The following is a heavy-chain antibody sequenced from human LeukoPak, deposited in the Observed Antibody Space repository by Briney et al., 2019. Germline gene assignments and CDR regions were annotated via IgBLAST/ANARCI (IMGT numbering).Heavy chain of an antibody. D-gene: IGHD6-13*01. CDR2: ISYDGSNK. V-gene: IGHV3-30-3*01. J-gene: IGHJ4*02. CDR3: ARGRIAATGTGAYYFDY. Sequence: GRSLRLSCAASGFSFSSYAMHWVRQAPGKGLEWVAIISYDGSNKYYADSVKGRFTISRDNSKNTLSLQMNSLRAEDTTVYYCARGRIAATGTGAYYFDYWGQGTLVTVSS. CDR1: GFSFSSYA.